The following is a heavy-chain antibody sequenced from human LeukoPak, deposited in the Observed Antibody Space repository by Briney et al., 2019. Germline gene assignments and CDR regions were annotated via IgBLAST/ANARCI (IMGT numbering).Heavy chain of an antibody. J-gene: IGHJ4*02. CDR1: GDSVSRSSYY. CDR2: IYYIGST. V-gene: IGHV4-61*01. D-gene: IGHD3-22*01. Sequence: SESLSLTCTVSGDSVSRSSYYWTWIRQPPGKGLEWIGYIYYIGSTNYNPSLRSRLTMSVDTSKNQFSLRLSSVIAADTAVYYCARYYDSTGSFDYWGQGTLVTVSS. CDR3: ARYYDSTGSFDY.